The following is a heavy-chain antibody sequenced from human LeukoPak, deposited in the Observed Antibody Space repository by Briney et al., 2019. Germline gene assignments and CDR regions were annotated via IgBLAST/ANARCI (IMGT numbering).Heavy chain of an antibody. V-gene: IGHV1-2*02. J-gene: IGHJ4*02. CDR2: INPESGAT. Sequence: ASVQVSCKASGYPFSGYYIHWVRQGPGQGLEWLGWINPESGATKYAQRFEGRVTLTRDTSVTTVHMELSGLRYDDSAVYYCARENLSYYGSGSYLYWGQGSQVTVSS. CDR1: GYPFSGYY. CDR3: ARENLSYYGSGSYLY. D-gene: IGHD3-10*01.